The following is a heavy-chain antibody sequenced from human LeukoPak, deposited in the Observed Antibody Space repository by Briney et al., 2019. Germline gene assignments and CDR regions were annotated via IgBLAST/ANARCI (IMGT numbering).Heavy chain of an antibody. CDR1: GYTFTSYY. CDR2: INPSGGST. Sequence: ASVKVSCKASGYTFTSYYMHWVRQAPGQGLEWMGIINPSGGSTSYAQKFQGRVTMTGDTSTSTVYMELSSLRSEDTAVYYCARAFGYYDSSGSIRYYYYYMDVWGKGTTVTISS. J-gene: IGHJ6*03. D-gene: IGHD3-22*01. V-gene: IGHV1-46*01. CDR3: ARAFGYYDSSGSIRYYYYYMDV.